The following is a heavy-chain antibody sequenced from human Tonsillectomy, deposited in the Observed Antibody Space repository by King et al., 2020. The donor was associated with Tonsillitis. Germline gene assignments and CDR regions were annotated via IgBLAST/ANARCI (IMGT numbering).Heavy chain of an antibody. Sequence: QLVQSGAEVEKPGASVKVSCKASGYNFISYGITWVRQAPGQGLEWMGWISGYNGNTNYAQKFQGRVTMTRDTSTSTVYMELRSLRSDDTAVYYCARGRSGTRAASDIWGQGTMVTVSS. V-gene: IGHV1-18*01. CDR2: ISGYNGNT. CDR3: ARGRSGTRAASDI. J-gene: IGHJ3*02. CDR1: GYNFISYG. D-gene: IGHD1-1*01.